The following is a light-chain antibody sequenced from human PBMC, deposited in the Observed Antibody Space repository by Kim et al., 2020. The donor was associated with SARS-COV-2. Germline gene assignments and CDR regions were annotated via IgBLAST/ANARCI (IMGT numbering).Light chain of an antibody. CDR1: QSVSSSH. V-gene: IGKV3-20*01. CDR2: GAS. Sequence: EIVLTQSPGTLSLSPGERATLSCRASQSVSSSHLAWYQQKPGQAPRLLIYGASTRATGIPDRFSGSGSGTYFTLTISRLEPEDFAVFYCQKYGSTWTFGQGTKVDIK. CDR3: QKYGSTWT. J-gene: IGKJ1*01.